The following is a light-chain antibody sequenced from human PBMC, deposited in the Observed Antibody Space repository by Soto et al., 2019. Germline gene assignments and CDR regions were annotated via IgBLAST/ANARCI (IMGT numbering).Light chain of an antibody. Sequence: QSVLTQPPSLSGTPGQTVTISCFGSRSNIGSSIVHWYQQLPGTAPKHLIYMNKERPSGVPDRFSGSKSGTSASLVIRGLRPEDEADYYCVAWDDDLSARVFGGGTKLTVL. CDR3: VAWDDDLSARV. CDR2: MNK. J-gene: IGLJ3*02. V-gene: IGLV1-47*01. CDR1: RSNIGSSI.